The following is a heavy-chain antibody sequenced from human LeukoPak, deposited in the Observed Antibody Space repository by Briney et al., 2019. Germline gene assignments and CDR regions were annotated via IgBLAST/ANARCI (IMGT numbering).Heavy chain of an antibody. CDR3: ARVHSSGGSCHEFDP. J-gene: IGHJ5*02. CDR1: GYTFTSYD. CDR2: MNPNSGNT. Sequence: ASVKVSCKASGYTFTSYDINWVRQAIGQGLEWMGWMNPNSGNTDYAQKFQGRVTMTRNTSISTAYMELSSLRSEDTAVYYCARVHSSGGSCHEFDPWGQGTLVTVSS. V-gene: IGHV1-8*01. D-gene: IGHD2-15*01.